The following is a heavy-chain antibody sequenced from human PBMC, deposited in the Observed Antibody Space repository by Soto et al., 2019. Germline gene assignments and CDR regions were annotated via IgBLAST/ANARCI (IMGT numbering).Heavy chain of an antibody. CDR1: GFSFRVNG. V-gene: IGHV3-23*01. D-gene: IGHD3-16*02. CDR3: AKVDAYSYRTDN. J-gene: IGHJ4*02. Sequence: PWGSLRLSCEVSGFSFRVNGVSWVRQAPGKGLEWVSTLGGADGGTYYADSVKGRFTISRDNSQDTLYLQMNSLTAEDTAVYFCAKVDAYSYRTDNWGQGTLVTVSS. CDR2: LGGADGGT.